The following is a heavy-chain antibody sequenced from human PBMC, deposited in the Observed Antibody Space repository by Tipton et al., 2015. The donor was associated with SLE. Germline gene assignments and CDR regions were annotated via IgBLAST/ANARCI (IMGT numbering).Heavy chain of an antibody. J-gene: IGHJ4*02. CDR2: IYSGGST. Sequence: SLRLSCAASGFTFSDYYMSWIRQAPGKGLEWVSVIYSGGSTYYADSVKGRFTISRDNSKNTLYLQMNSLRAEDTAVYYCARVWSGDTDYWGQGTLVTVSS. CDR1: GFTFSDYY. CDR3: ARVWSGDTDY. V-gene: IGHV3-53*05. D-gene: IGHD2-21*02.